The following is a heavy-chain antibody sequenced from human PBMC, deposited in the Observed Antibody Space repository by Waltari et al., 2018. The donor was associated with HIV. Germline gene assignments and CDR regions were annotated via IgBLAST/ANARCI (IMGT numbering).Heavy chain of an antibody. V-gene: IGHV3-74*01. CDR1: GFTFSSYW. D-gene: IGHD5-18*01. J-gene: IGHJ1*01. CDR3: AKGGTSGYTFGFGR. Sequence: EVQLVESGGGLVQPGGSLRLPCAASGFTFSSYWMHWVRQAPGKGLVMVSCVNSEGSITSHADSVKGRFTISRDNARNTLYLQMNRLGAEDTAMYYCAKGGTSGYTFGFGRWGQGTLVTVSS. CDR2: VNSEGSIT.